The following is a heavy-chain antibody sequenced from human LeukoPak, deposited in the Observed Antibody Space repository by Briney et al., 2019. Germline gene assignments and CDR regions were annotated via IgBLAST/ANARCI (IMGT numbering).Heavy chain of an antibody. CDR3: ARGASTASGTRWFDP. J-gene: IGHJ5*02. CDR1: GGSTGSYY. D-gene: IGHD1-1*01. V-gene: IGHV4-4*07. CDR2: IYTSGST. Sequence: SQSLSPTCTVSGGSTGSYYCKCIRQPAGKGPEWIGRIYTSGSTNYNPSLKSRVPMSVDTSKNQLSLTLTSVTAADTAVYYCARGASTASGTRWFDPWGQGTLVTVSS.